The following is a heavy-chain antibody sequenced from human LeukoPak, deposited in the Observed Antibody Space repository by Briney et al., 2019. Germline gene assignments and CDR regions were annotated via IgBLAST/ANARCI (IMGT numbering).Heavy chain of an antibody. V-gene: IGHV1-2*02. Sequence: ASLKVSCKASGYTVTGYYMHWVRQAPGQRLEWMGWMNPNSGGTNYAQKFQGRVTMTRDTSISTAYMELSRLRPDDTAVQYCARSSNYGSGSYAYWGQGTLVTVSS. CDR3: ARSSNYGSGSYAY. D-gene: IGHD3-10*01. J-gene: IGHJ4*02. CDR2: MNPNSGGT. CDR1: GYTVTGYY.